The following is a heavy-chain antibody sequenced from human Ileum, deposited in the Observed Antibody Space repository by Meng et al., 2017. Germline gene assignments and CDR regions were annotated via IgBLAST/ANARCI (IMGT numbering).Heavy chain of an antibody. Sequence: QVQVQQWSPGSLTLSEPPSLTCAVYGGSFSVYYRTWIRQPPGKGLECIGEINHSGSTNYNPSLKSRVTISVDTSKNQFSLKLSSVTAADTAVYYCARGGPWFDPWGQGTLVTVSS. CDR3: ARGGPWFDP. CDR1: GGSFSVYY. J-gene: IGHJ5*02. V-gene: IGHV4-34*01. CDR2: INHSGST.